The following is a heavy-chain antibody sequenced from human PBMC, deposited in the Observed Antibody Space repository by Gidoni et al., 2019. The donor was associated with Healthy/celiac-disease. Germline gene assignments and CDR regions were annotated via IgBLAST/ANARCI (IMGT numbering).Heavy chain of an antibody. CDR3: AKKGYYYGSGSVRGHFDY. CDR1: GFPFRSYA. D-gene: IGHD3-10*01. Sequence: EVQLLESGGGLVQPGGSLRISCAASGFPFRSYAMSWVRQAPGKGLEWVSASRGSGRSTDYADSVKGRFTISRDNSKNTLYLQMNSLRAEDTAVYYCAKKGYYYGSGSVRGHFDYWGQGPLVTVSS. CDR2: SRGSGRST. J-gene: IGHJ4*02. V-gene: IGHV3-23*01.